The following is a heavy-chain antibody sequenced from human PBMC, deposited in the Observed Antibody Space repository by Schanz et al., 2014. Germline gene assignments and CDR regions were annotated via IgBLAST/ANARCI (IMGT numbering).Heavy chain of an antibody. CDR2: MSYDGSIK. D-gene: IGHD3-22*01. Sequence: VQLVESGGGLVKPGGSLRLSCAASGFTFSSYAMSWVRQAPGKGLEWVAAMSYDGSIKYYGDSVKGRFTISRDNSKNTLYLQMNSLRAEDTAVYYCAKDPSHGDYDYYFDYWGQGTLVTVSS. V-gene: IGHV3-30*18. CDR3: AKDPSHGDYDYYFDY. J-gene: IGHJ4*02. CDR1: GFTFSSYA.